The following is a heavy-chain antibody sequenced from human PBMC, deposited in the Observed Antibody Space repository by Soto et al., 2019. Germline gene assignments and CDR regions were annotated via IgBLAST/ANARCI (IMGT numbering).Heavy chain of an antibody. D-gene: IGHD4-17*01. Sequence: QVQLVQSGAEVKKPGASVKVSCKASGYTFTSYDINWVRQATGQGLEYLGWMNPNSGNTAYVQKFQGRVTXPXXXSXXPAYMELSSLRSEDTAVYFCARGIKYGAYSRWFDPWGQGTLVTVSS. CDR1: GYTFTSYD. CDR3: ARGIKYGAYSRWFDP. J-gene: IGHJ5*02. V-gene: IGHV1-8*01. CDR2: MNPNSGNT.